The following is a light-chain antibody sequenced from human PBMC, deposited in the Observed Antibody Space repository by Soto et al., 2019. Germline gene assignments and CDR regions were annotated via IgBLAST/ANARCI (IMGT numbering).Light chain of an antibody. Sequence: EIVLTQSPGTLSLSPGERATLSCRASQGVSSSYLAWYQQNPGQAPRLLIYGASGRATGIPDRFSGSGSGTDFTLPISRLEREDLAVYSCQQYGSQPMYTFGQGTKLEIK. J-gene: IGKJ2*01. CDR3: QQYGSQPMYT. CDR2: GAS. V-gene: IGKV3-20*01. CDR1: QGVSSSY.